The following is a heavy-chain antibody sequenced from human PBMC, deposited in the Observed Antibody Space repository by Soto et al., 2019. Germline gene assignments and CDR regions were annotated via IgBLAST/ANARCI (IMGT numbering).Heavy chain of an antibody. V-gene: IGHV3-21*01. CDR2: ISSSSYI. J-gene: IGHJ1*01. D-gene: IGHD2-15*01. CDR1: GFTFSSYS. Sequence: EVQLVESGGGLVKPGGSLRLSCAASGFTFSSYSMNWVRQAPWKGLEWVSSISSSSYIYYADSVKGRFTISRDNAKNSLYLQMNSLRAEDTAVYYCETDGYCSGGSCSTAGYFQHWGQGTLVTVSS. CDR3: ETDGYCSGGSCSTAGYFQH.